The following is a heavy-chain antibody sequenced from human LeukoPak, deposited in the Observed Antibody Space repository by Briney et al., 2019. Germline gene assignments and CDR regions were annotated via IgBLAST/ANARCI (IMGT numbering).Heavy chain of an antibody. CDR3: AKGGHFSWFDP. Sequence: GGSLRLSCAASGSTFSSYWMSWVRQAPGKGLEWVSTISGKGDSTYYADSVKGRFTISRDNSKNTLSLQMNSLRADDTAVYYCAKGGHFSWFDPWGQGTLVTVSS. D-gene: IGHD1-26*01. CDR2: ISGKGDST. CDR1: GSTFSSYW. J-gene: IGHJ5*02. V-gene: IGHV3-23*01.